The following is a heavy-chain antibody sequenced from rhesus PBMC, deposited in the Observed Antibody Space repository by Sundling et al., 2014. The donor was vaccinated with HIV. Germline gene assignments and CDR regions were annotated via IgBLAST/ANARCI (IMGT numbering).Heavy chain of an antibody. CDR1: GGSISDSFR. CDR2: IYGSSMST. V-gene: IGHV4S10*01. CDR3: ASPKYNWNDVYFDY. J-gene: IGHJ4*01. D-gene: IGHD1-7*02. Sequence: QVQLQESGPGVVKPSETLSLTCAVSGGSISDSFRWSWIRQPPGKGLEWIGYIYGSSMSTNYNPSLKSRVTISKDTSKNQFSLKLRSVTAADTAVYYCASPKYNWNDVYFDYWGQGVLVTVSS.